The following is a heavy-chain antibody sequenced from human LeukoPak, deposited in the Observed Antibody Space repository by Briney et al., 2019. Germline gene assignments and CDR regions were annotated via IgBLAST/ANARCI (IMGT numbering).Heavy chain of an antibody. CDR3: ARAREVITMVRGVITPDWFDP. CDR2: IYYSGST. CDR1: GGSISTYY. V-gene: IGHV4-59*01. Sequence: SETLSLTCAVSGGSISTYYWSWIRQPPGKGLEWIGYIYYSGSTNYNTSLKRRVTISVDTSKNQFSLKLSSVTAADTAVYYCARAREVITMVRGVITPDWFDPWGQGTLVTVSS. J-gene: IGHJ5*02. D-gene: IGHD3-10*01.